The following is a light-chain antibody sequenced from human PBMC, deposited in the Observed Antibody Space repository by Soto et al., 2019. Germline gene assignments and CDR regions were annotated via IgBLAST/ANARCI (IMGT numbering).Light chain of an antibody. Sequence: EIVLQQSPGTLSLSPGERATLYCRASQSISSSYLAWYQQKPGQAPRLLIYGASNRATGIPDRFSGSWSETDFPLASNRLEPEYFALYYCQQYGISSYTFGQGPKLDIK. CDR2: GAS. CDR1: QSISSSY. CDR3: QQYGISSYT. V-gene: IGKV3-20*01. J-gene: IGKJ2*01.